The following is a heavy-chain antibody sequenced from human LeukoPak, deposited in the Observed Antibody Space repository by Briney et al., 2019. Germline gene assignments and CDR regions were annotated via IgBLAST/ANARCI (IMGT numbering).Heavy chain of an antibody. CDR3: ARHHNSSSRWITDLDY. CDR1: GFTFSSYS. D-gene: IGHD6-6*01. J-gene: IGHJ4*02. CDR2: ISSSSSTI. V-gene: IGHV3-48*04. Sequence: GGSLRLSCAASGFTFSSYSMNWVRQAPGKGLEWVSYISSSSSTIYYADSVKGRFTISRDNAKNSLYLQMNSLRAEDTAVYYCARHHNSSSRWITDLDYWGQGTLVTVSS.